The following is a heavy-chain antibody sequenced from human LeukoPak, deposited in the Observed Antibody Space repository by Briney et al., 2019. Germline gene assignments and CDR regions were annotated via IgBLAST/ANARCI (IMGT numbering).Heavy chain of an antibody. CDR2: ISGSGGST. J-gene: IGHJ3*02. CDR3: ANVLTERGAFDI. V-gene: IGHV3-23*01. Sequence: PGGSLRLSCSGSGFTFSIYAMNWVRQAPGKGLEWVSAISGSGGSTYYADSVKGRFTISRDNSKNTLYLQMNSLRAEDTAVYYCANVLTERGAFDIWGQGTMVTVSS. D-gene: IGHD1-1*01. CDR1: GFTFSIYA.